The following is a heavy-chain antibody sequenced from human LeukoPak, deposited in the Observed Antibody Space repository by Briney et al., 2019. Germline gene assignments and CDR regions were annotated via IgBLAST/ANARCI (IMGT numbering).Heavy chain of an antibody. J-gene: IGHJ4*02. Sequence: SETLSLTCTVSGDSISISSYFWAWIRQPPGKGLVWIGRIYYTGSTYFNPSLKSRVTLSVDTSKNQFALKLNSVTAADTAVYYCATFSYSGNYDDYWGQGTLVTVSS. D-gene: IGHD1-26*01. CDR1: GDSISISSYF. V-gene: IGHV4-39*01. CDR2: IYYTGST. CDR3: ATFSYSGNYDDY.